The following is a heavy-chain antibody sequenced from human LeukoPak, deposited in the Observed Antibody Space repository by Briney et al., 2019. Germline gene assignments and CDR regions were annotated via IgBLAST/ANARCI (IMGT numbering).Heavy chain of an antibody. CDR3: VIGEKYSSGWYDSV. Sequence: GGSLRLSCAASGFTFSSYAMHWVRQAPGKGLEWVAVISYDGSNKYYADSVKGRFTISRDNSKNTLYLQMNSLRAEDTAVYYCVIGEKYSSGWYDSVWGQGTLVTVSS. CDR1: GFTFSSYA. J-gene: IGHJ4*02. CDR2: ISYDGSNK. D-gene: IGHD6-19*01. V-gene: IGHV3-30*03.